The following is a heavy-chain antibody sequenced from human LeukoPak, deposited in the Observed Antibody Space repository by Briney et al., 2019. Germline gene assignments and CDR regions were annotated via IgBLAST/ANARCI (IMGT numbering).Heavy chain of an antibody. D-gene: IGHD3-10*01. Sequence: GASVTVSCKASGGTFSSYAISWVRQAPGQGLEWMGWISAYNGNTNYAQKLQGRVTITTDTSTSTAYMELRSLRSDDTAVYYCARERSPYYYGSGKLLNWFDPWGQGTLVTVSS. CDR3: ARERSPYYYGSGKLLNWFDP. J-gene: IGHJ5*02. V-gene: IGHV1-18*01. CDR1: GGTFSSYA. CDR2: ISAYNGNT.